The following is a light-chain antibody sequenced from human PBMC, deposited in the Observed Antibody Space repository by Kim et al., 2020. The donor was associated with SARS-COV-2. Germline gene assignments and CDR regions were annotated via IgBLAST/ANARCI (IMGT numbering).Light chain of an antibody. CDR1: RSNIGSNF. J-gene: IGLJ3*02. Sequence: PGQTVTISCSGSRSNIGSNFVYWFQQLPGTAPKLLIYSTTQRPSGVSDRFSGSKSGTSASLAISGLRSEDEADYYCAAWDNSLNWVFGGGTQLTVL. CDR3: AAWDNSLNWV. CDR2: STT. V-gene: IGLV1-47*02.